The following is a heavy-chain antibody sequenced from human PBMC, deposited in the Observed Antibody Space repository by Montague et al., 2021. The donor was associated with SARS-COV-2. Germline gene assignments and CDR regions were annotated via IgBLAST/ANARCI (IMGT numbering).Heavy chain of an antibody. J-gene: IGHJ6*02. CDR2: ISSSSSYI. CDR1: GFSFSSYS. D-gene: IGHD6-13*01. Sequence: SLRLSCAASGFSFSSYSMNWVRQAPGKGLEWVSSISSSSSYIYYADSVKGRFTISRDNAKNSLYLQMNSLRAEDTAVYYCARDLQLVLGYYYGMDVWGQGTTVTVSS. V-gene: IGHV3-21*01. CDR3: ARDLQLVLGYYYGMDV.